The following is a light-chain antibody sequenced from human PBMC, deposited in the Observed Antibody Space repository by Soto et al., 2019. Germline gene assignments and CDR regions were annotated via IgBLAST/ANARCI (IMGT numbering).Light chain of an antibody. CDR2: GAS. J-gene: IGKJ1*01. CDR3: QQYVTSPWT. CDR1: QGIRNNF. Sequence: EIVLTQSPGTLSLSPGERATLSCRASQGIRNNFLAWYQQKPGQAPRLLIYGASNRATGIPDRFSGSGSGTDFTLTISRLGPEDFAVYYCQQYVTSPWTFGQGTKVDIK. V-gene: IGKV3-20*01.